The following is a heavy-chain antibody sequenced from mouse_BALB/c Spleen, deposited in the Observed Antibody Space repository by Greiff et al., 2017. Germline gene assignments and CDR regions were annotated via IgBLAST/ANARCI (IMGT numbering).Heavy chain of an antibody. Sequence: DVKLVESGGGLVQPGGSRKLSCAASGFTFSDYGMAWVRQAPGKGPEWVAFISNLAYSIYYADTVTGRFTISRENAKNTLYLEMSSLRSEDTAMYYCARDMDYWGQGTSVTVSS. CDR3: ARDMDY. V-gene: IGHV5-15*02. CDR1: GFTFSDYG. CDR2: ISNLAYSI. J-gene: IGHJ4*01.